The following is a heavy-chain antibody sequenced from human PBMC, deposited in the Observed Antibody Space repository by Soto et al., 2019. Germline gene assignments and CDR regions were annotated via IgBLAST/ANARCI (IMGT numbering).Heavy chain of an antibody. Sequence: QVQLQESGPGLVKPSETLSLTCTVSGGSISSYYWSWIRQPPGKGLEWIGYIYYSGSTNYNPSLRSRVTISVETSQHQFSLKLSSVTAADTAVYYCARVDSRSSSVCYYNGMDVWGQGPTVTVSS. V-gene: IGHV4-59*01. CDR1: GGSISSYY. J-gene: IGHJ6*02. D-gene: IGHD6-6*01. CDR3: ARVDSRSSSVCYYNGMDV. CDR2: IYYSGST.